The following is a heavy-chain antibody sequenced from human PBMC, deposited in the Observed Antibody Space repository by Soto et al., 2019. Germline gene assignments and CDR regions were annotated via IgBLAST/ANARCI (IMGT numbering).Heavy chain of an antibody. CDR1: GFSFTTYW. CDR2: IYPGDFDT. Sequence: PGESLKISCKGSGFSFTTYWIGWVRQMPGKGLGWMGIIYPGDFDTRYSPSFQGQVTISADKSISTAYLQWSSLKASDTAMYYCARHGFQSISPYHGMDVWGQGTTVTVSS. V-gene: IGHV5-51*01. D-gene: IGHD6-6*01. J-gene: IGHJ6*02. CDR3: ARHGFQSISPYHGMDV.